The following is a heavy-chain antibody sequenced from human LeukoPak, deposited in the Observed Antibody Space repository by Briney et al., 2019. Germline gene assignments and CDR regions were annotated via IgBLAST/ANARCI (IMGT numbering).Heavy chain of an antibody. CDR2: IYPGDSDT. Sequence: GESLKISCKGSGYSFTSYWIGWVRQMPGKGLEWMGIIYPGDSDTRYSPSFQGQVTISADKSISTAYLQWSSLKASDTAMYHCARLPYYDFVRGYYYYGMDVWGQGTTVTVSS. CDR3: ARLPYYDFVRGYYYYGMDV. J-gene: IGHJ6*02. CDR1: GYSFTSYW. V-gene: IGHV5-51*01. D-gene: IGHD3-3*01.